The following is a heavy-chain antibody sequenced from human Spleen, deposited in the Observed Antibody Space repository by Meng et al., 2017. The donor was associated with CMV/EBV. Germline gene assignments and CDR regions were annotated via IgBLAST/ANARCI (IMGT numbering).Heavy chain of an antibody. CDR2: SYSAGNT. J-gene: IGHJ6*02. V-gene: IGHV3-66*02. CDR1: GFSISTNY. Sequence: GESLKISCAASGFSISTNYMNWVRQAPGKGLEWLSISYSAGNTYYADSVKGRFIISRDDSKNTLNLQMNSLRVEDTAIYYCARDLVVPAAIQYYYHNYGMDVWGQGTTVTVS. CDR3: ARDLVVPAAIQYYYHNYGMDV. D-gene: IGHD2-2*01.